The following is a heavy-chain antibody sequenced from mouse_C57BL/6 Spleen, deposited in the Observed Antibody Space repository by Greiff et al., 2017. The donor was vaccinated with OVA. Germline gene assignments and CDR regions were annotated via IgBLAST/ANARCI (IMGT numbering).Heavy chain of an antibody. CDR2: INSDGGST. J-gene: IGHJ1*03. V-gene: IGHV5-2*01. CDR3: ARKADYYGSSYWYFDV. CDR1: EYEFPSHD. Sequence: EVQLVESGGGLVQPGESLKLSCESNEYEFPSHDMSWVRKTPAKRLELVAAINSDGGSTYYPDTMERRFLISSANPKNTLFLQMSSLRSEDTSSEYGARKADYYGSSYWYFDVWGTGTTVTVSA. D-gene: IGHD1-1*01.